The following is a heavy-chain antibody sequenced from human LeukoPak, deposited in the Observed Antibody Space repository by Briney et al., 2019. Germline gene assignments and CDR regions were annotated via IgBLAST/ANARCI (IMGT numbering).Heavy chain of an antibody. D-gene: IGHD5-12*01. V-gene: IGHV3-21*01. J-gene: IGHJ5*02. CDR1: GFTFSSYS. CDR3: ARGDSGYDGDWFDP. CDR2: ISSSSSYI. Sequence: GGSLRLSCAASGFTFSSYSMNWVRQAPGKGLEWVSSISSSSSYIYYADSVKGRFTISRDNAKNSLYLQMNSLRAEDTAVYYCARGDSGYDGDWFDPWGQGTLVTVSS.